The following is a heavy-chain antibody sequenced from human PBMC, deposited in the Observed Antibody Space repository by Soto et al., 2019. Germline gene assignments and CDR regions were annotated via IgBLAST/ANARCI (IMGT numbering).Heavy chain of an antibody. CDR3: ARTVGAAYYFDF. V-gene: IGHV4-4*07. CDR2: IYTRGST. D-gene: IGHD1-26*01. CDR1: GDSMTKYY. J-gene: IGHJ4*02. Sequence: QVQLQESGPGLVKPSETLSLTCTVSGDSMTKYYWSWIRQPAGKGLEWIGRIYTRGSTNYNPSLKSRVTMSIDTSNNHFSLKLKSVTAADTAVYYCARTVGAAYYFDFWGQGALVTVSS.